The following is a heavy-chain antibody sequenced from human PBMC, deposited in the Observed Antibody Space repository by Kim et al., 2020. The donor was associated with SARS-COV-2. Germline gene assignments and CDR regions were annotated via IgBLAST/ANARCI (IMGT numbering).Heavy chain of an antibody. Sequence: ASVKVSCKASGYTFTTFYMHWVRQTPGQGLEWMGRIDPNSSDTNYAQKFQGRVTMTTDTSISTAYMELSRLRSDDTAMYFCTPGTVTYDFWGQGTLVTVSS. V-gene: IGHV1-2*06. CDR1: GYTFTTFY. CDR3: TPGTVTYDF. D-gene: IGHD4-4*01. CDR2: IDPNSSDT. J-gene: IGHJ4*02.